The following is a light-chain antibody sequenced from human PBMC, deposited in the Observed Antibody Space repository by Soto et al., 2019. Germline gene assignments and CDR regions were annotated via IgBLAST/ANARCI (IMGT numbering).Light chain of an antibody. V-gene: IGKV1-33*01. Sequence: DIQMTQSPSSLSASVGDRVTITCQASQDITNYLNWYQQKPGKAPKLLIYDVFNLETGVPSRFSGSGSGTDFTLTISSLQPEDIATYYCQQYDNLPRTFGGGTKVEIK. CDR1: QDITNY. CDR3: QQYDNLPRT. CDR2: DVF. J-gene: IGKJ4*01.